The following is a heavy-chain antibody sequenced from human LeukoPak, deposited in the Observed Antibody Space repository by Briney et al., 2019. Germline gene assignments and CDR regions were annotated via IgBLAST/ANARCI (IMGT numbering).Heavy chain of an antibody. CDR3: ARVHPFPDAFDI. Sequence: ASVKVSCKASGYTFTGYYMHWVRQAPGQGLEWMGRINPNSGGTNYAQKFQGRVTMTRDTSISTAYMELSRLRFDDTAVYYCARVHPFPDAFDIWGQGTMVTVSS. J-gene: IGHJ3*02. CDR1: GYTFTGYY. D-gene: IGHD2-21*01. CDR2: INPNSGGT. V-gene: IGHV1-2*06.